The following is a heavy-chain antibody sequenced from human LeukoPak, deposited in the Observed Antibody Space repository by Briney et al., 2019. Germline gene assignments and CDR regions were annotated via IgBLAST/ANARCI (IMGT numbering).Heavy chain of an antibody. V-gene: IGHV4-59*01. CDR2: IYYSGST. J-gene: IGHJ4*02. CDR3: ARGGGKWLQDFDY. CDR1: GGSISSYY. Sequence: RPSETLSLTCTVSGGSISSYYWSWIRQPPGKGLEWIGYIYYSGSTNYNPSLKSRVTISVDTSKNQFSLKLSSVTAADTAVYYCARGGGKWLQDFDYWGQGTLVTVSS. D-gene: IGHD5-24*01.